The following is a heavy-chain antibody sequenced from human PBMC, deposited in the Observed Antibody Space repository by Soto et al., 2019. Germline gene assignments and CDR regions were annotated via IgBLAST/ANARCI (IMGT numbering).Heavy chain of an antibody. D-gene: IGHD3-22*01. J-gene: IGHJ4*02. Sequence: LRLSCAASGFTFSGSAMHWVRQASGKGLEWVGRIRSKANSYATAYAASVKGRFTISRDDSKNTAYLQMNSLKTEDTAVYYCTRQGSSGYAFDYWGQGTMLTVYS. CDR1: GFTFSGSA. V-gene: IGHV3-73*01. CDR2: IRSKANSYAT. CDR3: TRQGSSGYAFDY.